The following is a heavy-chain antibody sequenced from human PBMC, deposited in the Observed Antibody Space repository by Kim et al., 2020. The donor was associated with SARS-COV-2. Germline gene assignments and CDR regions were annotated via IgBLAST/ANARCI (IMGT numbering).Heavy chain of an antibody. CDR3: ARDVVVVVPAADYYYYGMDV. J-gene: IGHJ6*02. Sequence: RFTISRDNAKNSLYLQMNSLRAEDTAVYYCARDVVVVVPAADYYYYGMDVWGQGTTVTVSS. V-gene: IGHV3-11*06. D-gene: IGHD2-2*01.